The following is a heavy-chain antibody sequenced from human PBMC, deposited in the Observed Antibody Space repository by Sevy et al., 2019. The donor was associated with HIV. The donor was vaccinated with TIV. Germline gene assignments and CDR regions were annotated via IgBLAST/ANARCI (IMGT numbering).Heavy chain of an antibody. J-gene: IGHJ6*02. CDR1: GFTFSSYD. D-gene: IGHD5-12*01. CDR2: IGSGGDA. CDR3: ARSGGYSDYGMDV. V-gene: IGHV3-13*01. Sequence: GGSLRLSCGASGFTFSSYDMHWVRQAAGKGLEWVSGIGSGGDAYYQGSVKGRFTISRENAKNSLYLQMNSLRAGDTAVYYCARSGGYSDYGMDVWGQGTTVTVSS.